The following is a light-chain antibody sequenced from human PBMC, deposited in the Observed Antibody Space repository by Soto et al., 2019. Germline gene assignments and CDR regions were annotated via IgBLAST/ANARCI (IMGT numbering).Light chain of an antibody. V-gene: IGKV1-27*01. CDR2: AAS. Sequence: DIQMTQSPTSLSASVGDRVTITCRASQDIRYFVAWYQQKPGKAPKLLIYAASTLQSGVPSRFSGSGSGTDFTLTINSLQTADVATYSCQKYSSVPVFGPGTKVEIK. J-gene: IGKJ3*01. CDR3: QKYSSVPV. CDR1: QDIRYF.